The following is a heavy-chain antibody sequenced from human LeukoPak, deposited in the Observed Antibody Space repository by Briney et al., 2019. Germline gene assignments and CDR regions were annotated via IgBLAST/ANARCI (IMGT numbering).Heavy chain of an antibody. CDR3: ARDLESIAARHYFDY. J-gene: IGHJ4*02. CDR1: GYTFTGYY. Sequence: ASVKVSCKASGYTFTGYYMHWVRQAPGQGLEWMGWINPNSGGTNYAQKFQGRVTMTRDTSISTAYMELSRLRSDDTAVYYCARDLESIAARHYFDYWGQGTLVTVSS. D-gene: IGHD6-6*01. V-gene: IGHV1-2*02. CDR2: INPNSGGT.